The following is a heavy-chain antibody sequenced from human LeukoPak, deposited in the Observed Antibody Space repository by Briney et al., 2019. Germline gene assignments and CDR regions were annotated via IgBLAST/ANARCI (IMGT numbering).Heavy chain of an antibody. Sequence: SQTLSLTCAVSGGSISSGGYSWSWIRQPPGKGLEWIGYIYHSGSTYYNPSLKSRVTISVDTSKNQFSLKLSSVTAADTAVYYCARATRGYYYYYGMDVWGQGTTVTVSS. V-gene: IGHV4-30-2*01. CDR1: GGSISSGGYS. CDR2: IYHSGST. J-gene: IGHJ6*02. CDR3: ARATRGYYYYYGMDV.